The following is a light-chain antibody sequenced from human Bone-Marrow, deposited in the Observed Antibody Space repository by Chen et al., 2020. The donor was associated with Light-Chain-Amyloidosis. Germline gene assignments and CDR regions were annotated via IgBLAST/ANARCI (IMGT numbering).Light chain of an antibody. CDR3: SSYTITNTLV. CDR1: SSDVGGDNH. CDR2: EVT. V-gene: IGLV2-14*01. Sequence: SALTHPASVSGSPGPSITISCPGTSSDVGGDNHVSWYQQHPDKAPKLMIYEVTNRPSWVPDRFSGSKSDNTASLTISGLQTEDEADYFCSSYTITNTLVFGSGTRVTVL. J-gene: IGLJ1*01.